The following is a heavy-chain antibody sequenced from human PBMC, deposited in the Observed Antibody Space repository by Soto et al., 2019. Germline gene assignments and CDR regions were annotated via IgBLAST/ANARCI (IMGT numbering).Heavy chain of an antibody. CDR3: AKDRSGGGAVAGYYYYYGMDV. J-gene: IGHJ6*02. V-gene: IGHV3-9*01. CDR2: ISWNSGNI. D-gene: IGHD6-19*01. CDR1: GFTFDDYA. Sequence: EVQLVESGGGLVQPGRSLRLSCAASGFTFDDYAMHWVRQAPGKGLEWVAGISWNSGNIGYADSVKGRFTISRDNAKNSLYLQMNSLIAEDTALYYCAKDRSGGGAVAGYYYYYGMDVWGQGTTVTVSS.